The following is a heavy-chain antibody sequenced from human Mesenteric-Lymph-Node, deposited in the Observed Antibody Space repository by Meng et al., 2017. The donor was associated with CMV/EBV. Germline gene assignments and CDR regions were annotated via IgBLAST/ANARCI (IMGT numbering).Heavy chain of an antibody. Sequence: SEALSLTCTVSGGSISSYYWSRIRQPPGKGLEWIGYIYYSGSTNYNPSLKSRVTISVDTSRNQFSLKLSSVTAADTAVYYCARGRGYQLLFTSDAFDIWGQGTMVTVSS. V-gene: IGHV4-59*01. J-gene: IGHJ3*02. CDR2: IYYSGST. CDR1: GGSISSYY. D-gene: IGHD2-2*01. CDR3: ARGRGYQLLFTSDAFDI.